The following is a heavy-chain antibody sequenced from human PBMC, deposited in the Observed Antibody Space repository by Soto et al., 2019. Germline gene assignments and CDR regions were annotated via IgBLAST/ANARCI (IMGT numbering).Heavy chain of an antibody. J-gene: IGHJ6*02. Sequence: HTLALLCGISGDSVSSHSAAGKWISRSPSRVLEWVGRTYYRSKWYNDYAVSVESRITIKADTSKNQFSLQVKSVTPEHTAVYYCARXKGGYILVVPDLHGMDVWGQGNPVTVS. D-gene: IGHD2-2*01. CDR1: GDSVSSHSAA. V-gene: IGHV6-1*01. CDR3: ARXKGGYILVVPDLHGMDV. CDR2: TYYRSKWYN.